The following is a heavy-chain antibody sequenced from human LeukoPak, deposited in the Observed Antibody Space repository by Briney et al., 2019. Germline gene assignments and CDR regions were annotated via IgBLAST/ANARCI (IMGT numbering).Heavy chain of an antibody. Sequence: GGSLRLSCAASGFTFSSYAMSWVRQAPGKGLEWVSAISGSGGSTYYADSVKGRFTISRDNSKNTLYLQMNSLRAEDTAVYYCAKDLETIGTTDYYYGMDVWGQGTTVTVSS. J-gene: IGHJ6*02. D-gene: IGHD1-1*01. CDR2: ISGSGGST. CDR1: GFTFSSYA. CDR3: AKDLETIGTTDYYYGMDV. V-gene: IGHV3-23*01.